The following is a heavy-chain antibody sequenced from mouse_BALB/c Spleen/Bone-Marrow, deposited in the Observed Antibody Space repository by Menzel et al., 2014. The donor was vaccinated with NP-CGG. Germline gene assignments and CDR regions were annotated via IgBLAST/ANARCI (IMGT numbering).Heavy chain of an antibody. CDR3: ARQGYYGKGDY. J-gene: IGHJ2*01. D-gene: IGHD2-1*01. V-gene: IGHV4-1*02. CDR2: INPDSSTI. Sequence: EVKLLESGGGPVQPGGSLKLSCAASGFDFSRYWMSWVRQAPGKGLEWIGEINPDSSTINYTPSLKDKFIISRDNAKNTLYLQMSKVRPEDTALYYCARQGYYGKGDYWGQGTTLTVSS. CDR1: GFDFSRYW.